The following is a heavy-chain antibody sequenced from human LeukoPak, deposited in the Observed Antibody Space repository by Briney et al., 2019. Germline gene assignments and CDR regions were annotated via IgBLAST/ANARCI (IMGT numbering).Heavy chain of an antibody. D-gene: IGHD3-3*01. V-gene: IGHV3-43*02. Sequence: GGSLRLSCAASGFTFEDYAMHWVRQAPGKGLEWVSLISGDGGNIYYAESVKGRFTISRGNSKNSLYLQMNSLRTEDTALYYCAKDLPQYYDFWSGYYGGFDYWGQGTLVTVSS. CDR3: AKDLPQYYDFWSGYYGGFDY. CDR1: GFTFEDYA. CDR2: ISGDGGNI. J-gene: IGHJ4*02.